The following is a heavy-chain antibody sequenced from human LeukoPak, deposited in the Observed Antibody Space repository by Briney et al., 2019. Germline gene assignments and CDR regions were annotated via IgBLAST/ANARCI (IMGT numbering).Heavy chain of an antibody. CDR1: GFTFSSYS. V-gene: IGHV3-48*04. J-gene: IGHJ4*02. D-gene: IGHD5-18*01. CDR3: AKGAASRGYTYVAN. CDR2: ISSSSSTI. Sequence: PGGSLRLSCAASGFTFSSYSMNWVRQAPGKGLEWVSYISSSSSTIYYADSVKGRFTISRDNAKNSLYLQMNSLRAEDTAVYYCAKGAASRGYTYVANWGQGTLVTVSS.